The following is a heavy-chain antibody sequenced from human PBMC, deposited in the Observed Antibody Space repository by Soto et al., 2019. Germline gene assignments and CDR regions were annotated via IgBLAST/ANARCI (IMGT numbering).Heavy chain of an antibody. D-gene: IGHD6-19*01. CDR1: GFTFGGSA. Sequence: EGQLVGSGGGLVQPGGSLKLSCAASGFTFGGSAMHWVRQASGKGLEWVGHIRSKTNSYATAYAESVKGRFTISRDDSMNTAYLQMNSLKTEDTAVYFCTRQTDAVQWLVVPTDYNFDYWGQGTLVTVSS. CDR2: IRSKTNSYAT. CDR3: TRQTDAVQWLVVPTDYNFDY. V-gene: IGHV3-73*02. J-gene: IGHJ4*02.